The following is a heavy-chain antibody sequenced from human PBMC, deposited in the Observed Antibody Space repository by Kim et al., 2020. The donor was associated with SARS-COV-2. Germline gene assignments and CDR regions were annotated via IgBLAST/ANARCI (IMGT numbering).Heavy chain of an antibody. D-gene: IGHD3-22*01. V-gene: IGHV3-43D*03. CDR1: GFTFDDYA. J-gene: IGHJ4*02. Sequence: GGSLRLSCAASGFTFDDYAMHWVRQVPGKGLEWVSMITWDGGSTFHADSVRGRFTISRDNSRNSLYLQMHSLRPVDSALYYCAKDSTTGSLIIDSWGQG. CDR3: AKDSTTGSLIIDS. CDR2: ITWDGGST.